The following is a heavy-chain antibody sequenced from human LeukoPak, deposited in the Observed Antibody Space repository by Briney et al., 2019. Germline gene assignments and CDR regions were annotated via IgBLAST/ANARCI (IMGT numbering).Heavy chain of an antibody. CDR3: ARGDRPREIPPQIRKKNAFDF. CDR2: IYYSGTT. J-gene: IGHJ3*01. V-gene: IGHV4-39*07. D-gene: IGHD2-2*02. Sequence: SETLSLTCTVSGGSISSSTYYWAWVRQPPGKGLEWIASIYYSGTTYYNPSLKSRVTISVDSSKNQFSLKLSSVTAADTAVYYCARGDRPREIPPQIRKKNAFDFWGQGTMVTVSS. CDR1: GGSISSSTYY.